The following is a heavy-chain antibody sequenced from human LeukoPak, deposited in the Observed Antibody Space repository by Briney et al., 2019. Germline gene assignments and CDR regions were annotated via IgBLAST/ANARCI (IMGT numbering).Heavy chain of an antibody. V-gene: IGHV3-23*01. J-gene: IGHJ6*02. CDR1: GFTFSNYA. CDR3: AKVPYSDYGSGRPPFMDV. Sequence: GGSLRLSCAASGFTFSNYAMSWVRQAPGRGLEWVATISDSGDNTYYADSVKGRFTISRDNSKKTLYLQMDSLRAEDTAIHYCAKVPYSDYGSGRPPFMDVWGQGTTVAVSS. D-gene: IGHD3-10*01. CDR2: ISDSGDNT.